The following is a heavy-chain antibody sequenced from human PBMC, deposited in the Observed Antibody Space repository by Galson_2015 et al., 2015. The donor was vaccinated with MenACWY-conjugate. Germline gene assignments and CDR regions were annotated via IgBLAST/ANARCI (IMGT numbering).Heavy chain of an antibody. Sequence: SLRLSCAASGFTFSSYGMHWVRQAPGKGLEWVAVISYDGSNKYYADSVKGRFTISRDNSKNTLYLQMNSLRAEDTAVYYCAKDYHSSGWYPAPMDVWGKGTTVTVSS. CDR1: GFTFSSYG. J-gene: IGHJ6*03. D-gene: IGHD6-19*01. CDR2: ISYDGSNK. V-gene: IGHV3-30*18. CDR3: AKDYHSSGWYPAPMDV.